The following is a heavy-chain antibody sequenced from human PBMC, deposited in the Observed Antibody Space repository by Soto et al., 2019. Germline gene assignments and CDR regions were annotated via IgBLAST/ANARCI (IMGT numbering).Heavy chain of an antibody. V-gene: IGHV3-33*01. J-gene: IGHJ6*02. D-gene: IGHD3-22*01. Sequence: QVQLVESGGGVVQPGRSLRLSCAASGFTFSSYGMHWVRQAPGKGLEWVAVIWYDGSNKYYADSVKGRFTISRDNSKNTLYLQMNSLRAEDTAVYYCARDPPITMMGVACMDVWGQGTTVTVSS. CDR1: GFTFSSYG. CDR2: IWYDGSNK. CDR3: ARDPPITMMGVACMDV.